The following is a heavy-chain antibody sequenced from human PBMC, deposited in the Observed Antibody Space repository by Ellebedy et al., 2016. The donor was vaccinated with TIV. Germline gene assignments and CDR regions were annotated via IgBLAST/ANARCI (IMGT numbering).Heavy chain of an antibody. CDR2: ISSSGSTI. V-gene: IGHV3-11*04. CDR3: ARTSYSMGGWVTPIDY. CDR1: GFTFSSYW. Sequence: GESLKISXAASGFTFSSYWMSWIRQAPGKGLEWVSYISSSGSTIYYADSVKGRFTISRDNAKNSLYLQMNSLRAEDTAVYYCARTSYSMGGWVTPIDYWGQGTLVTVSS. D-gene: IGHD2-21*02. J-gene: IGHJ4*02.